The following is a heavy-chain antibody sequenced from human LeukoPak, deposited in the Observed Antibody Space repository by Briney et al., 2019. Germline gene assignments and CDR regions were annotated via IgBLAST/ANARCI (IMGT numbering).Heavy chain of an antibody. CDR1: GGTFSSYA. J-gene: IGHJ4*02. Sequence: SVKVSCKASGGTFSSYAISWVRQALGQGLEWMGGIIPIFGTANYAQKFQGRVTITADESTSTAYMELSSLRSEDTAVYYCARRGIAAAGPIDYWGQGTLVTVSS. CDR2: IIPIFGTA. V-gene: IGHV1-69*13. D-gene: IGHD6-13*01. CDR3: ARRGIAAAGPIDY.